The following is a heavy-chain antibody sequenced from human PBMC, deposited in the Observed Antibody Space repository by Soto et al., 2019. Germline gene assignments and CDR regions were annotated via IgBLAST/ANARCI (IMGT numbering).Heavy chain of an antibody. V-gene: IGHV1-3*04. J-gene: IGHJ5*02. Sequence: QVQLVQSGAEVKKPGASVKVSCKASGITYTTYAIHWVRQAPGQGLEWMGWINTGNGNTRYSQRFQGRVTLTTDTSSSTAYMDLGSLTSADTAVYYCARAISGYVTWGQGTLITVSS. CDR3: ARAISGYVT. CDR1: GITYTTYA. D-gene: IGHD5-12*01. CDR2: INTGNGNT.